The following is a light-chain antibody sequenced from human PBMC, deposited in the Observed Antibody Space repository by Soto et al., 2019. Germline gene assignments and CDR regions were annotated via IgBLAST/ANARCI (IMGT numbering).Light chain of an antibody. J-gene: IGKJ4*01. CDR2: DAS. V-gene: IGKV3-11*01. Sequence: EIVLTQSPATLSLSPGERATLSCRASQSLSTYLAWYQQKPGQPPRLLIYDASKSSTGVPARFSGSGSGTDFTLTISSLEPEDSAVYFCQQRSNWTPLTFGGGTKVEIK. CDR1: QSLSTY. CDR3: QQRSNWTPLT.